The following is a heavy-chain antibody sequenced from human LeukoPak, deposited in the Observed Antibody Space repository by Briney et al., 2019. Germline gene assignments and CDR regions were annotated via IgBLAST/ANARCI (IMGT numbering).Heavy chain of an antibody. D-gene: IGHD6-6*01. CDR1: GESFSDYY. V-gene: IGHV4-34*01. CDR2: INHSGST. Sequence: SSETLSLTCAVYGESFSDYYWSWIRQPPGKGLEWIGEINHSGSTNYSPSLKSRVTISVKTSKNQFSLKLTSVTAADTAVYYCARAGFALAPHRGTPFDYWGQGTLVTVPS. CDR3: ARAGFALAPHRGTPFDY. J-gene: IGHJ4*02.